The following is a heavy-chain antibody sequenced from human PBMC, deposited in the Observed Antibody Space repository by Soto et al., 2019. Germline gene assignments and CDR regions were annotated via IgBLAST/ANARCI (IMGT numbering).Heavy chain of an antibody. J-gene: IGHJ6*02. D-gene: IGHD3-22*01. V-gene: IGHV1-46*01. CDR3: ARDSLPTDYYDSSGYYYYGMDV. CDR2: LNPSGGST. Sequence: ASVKVSCKASGYAFTSYYMHWVRQAPGQGLEWMGILNPSGGSTSSAQKFQGRVTMTRGTCTSRVYMEVSSLRSEDRAVYYCARDSLPTDYYDSSGYYYYGMDVWGQGTTVTVAS. CDR1: GYAFTSYY.